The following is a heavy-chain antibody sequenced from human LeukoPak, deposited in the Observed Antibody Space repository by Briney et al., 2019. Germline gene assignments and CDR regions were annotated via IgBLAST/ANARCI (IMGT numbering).Heavy chain of an antibody. J-gene: IGHJ4*02. D-gene: IGHD3-3*01. V-gene: IGHV3-74*01. CDR3: ARDRPFWN. CDR2: IKLDENTA. Sequence: PGGSLRLSCAASGLSSTIYWMHWVRQVPGKGLVWVSRIKLDENTAYYADFVKGRFTISRDDAKTTVYLQMNSLRAEDSAGYYCARDRPFWNWGQGTLVTVSS. CDR1: GLSSTIYW.